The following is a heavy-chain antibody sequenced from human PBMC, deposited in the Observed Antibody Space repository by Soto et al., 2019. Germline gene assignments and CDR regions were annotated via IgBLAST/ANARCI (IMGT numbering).Heavy chain of an antibody. CDR3: ARDRLTMVRGVIPVHYYYYYMDV. J-gene: IGHJ6*03. CDR1: GFTFSDHY. CDR2: TRNKANSYTT. D-gene: IGHD3-10*01. V-gene: IGHV3-72*01. Sequence: GGSLRLSCAASGFTFSDHYMDWVRQAPGKGLEWVGRTRNKANSYTTEYAASVKGRFTISRDDSKNSLYLQMNSLKTEDTAVYYCARDRLTMVRGVIPVHYYYYYMDVWGKGTTVTVSS.